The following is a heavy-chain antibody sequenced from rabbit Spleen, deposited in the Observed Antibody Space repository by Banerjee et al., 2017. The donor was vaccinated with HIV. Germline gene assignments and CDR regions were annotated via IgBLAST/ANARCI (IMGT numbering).Heavy chain of an antibody. V-gene: IGHV1S45*01. CDR3: ARDLLAVIGWNFNL. Sequence: QEQLEESGGGLVKPEGSLTLTCKASGVSLNDKDVMCWVRQAPGKGLEWIACINIVTGKSVYASWAKFRFSMSRTSSTTVTLQMTSLTASYTATYFCARDLLAVIGWNFNLWVPCTLVTFS. CDR2: INIVTGKS. D-gene: IGHD1-1*01. CDR1: GVSLNDKDV. J-gene: IGHJ4*01.